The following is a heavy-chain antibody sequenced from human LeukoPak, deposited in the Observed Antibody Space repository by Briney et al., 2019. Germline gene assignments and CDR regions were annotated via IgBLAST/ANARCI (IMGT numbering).Heavy chain of an antibody. V-gene: IGHV4-39*01. CDR1: GGSISSSRYY. J-gene: IGHJ4*02. D-gene: IGHD3-22*01. CDR3: HSSGYYSWGRDY. CDR2: IYYSGST. Sequence: SETLSLTCTVSGGSISSSRYYWGWIRQPPGKGLEWIGSIYYSGSTYYNPSLKSRVTISVDTSKNQFSLKLSSVTAADTAVYYCHSSGYYSWGRDYWGQGTLVTVSS.